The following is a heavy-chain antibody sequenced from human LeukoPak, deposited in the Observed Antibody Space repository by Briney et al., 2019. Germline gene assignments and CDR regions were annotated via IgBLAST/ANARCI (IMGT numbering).Heavy chain of an antibody. CDR3: ARGSLYYYDSSGYPLPSDAFDI. Sequence: GASVKVSCKASGYTFTSYGISWVRQAPGQGLEWMGWISAYNGNTNYAQKLQGRVTMTTDTSTSTAYMELRSLRSDDTAVYYCARGSLYYYDSSGYPLPSDAFDIWGQGTMVTVSS. D-gene: IGHD3-22*01. V-gene: IGHV1-18*01. CDR2: ISAYNGNT. J-gene: IGHJ3*02. CDR1: GYTFTSYG.